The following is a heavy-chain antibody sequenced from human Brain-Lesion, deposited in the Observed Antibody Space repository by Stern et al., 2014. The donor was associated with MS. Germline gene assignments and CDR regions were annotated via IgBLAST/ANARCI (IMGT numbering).Heavy chain of an antibody. CDR3: ARRGDSSSSGFDY. J-gene: IGHJ4*02. D-gene: IGHD6-6*01. V-gene: IGHV5-51*01. CDR1: GYRVTSNW. Sequence: QLVQSGAEVKKPGESLKISCKGSGYRVTSNWIGWVRQMPGKGLEWMGIIWPGDSDTRYSPSFQGQVTISADKSISTAYLQWSSLQASDTAKYYCARRGDSSSSGFDYWGQGTLVIVSS. CDR2: IWPGDSDT.